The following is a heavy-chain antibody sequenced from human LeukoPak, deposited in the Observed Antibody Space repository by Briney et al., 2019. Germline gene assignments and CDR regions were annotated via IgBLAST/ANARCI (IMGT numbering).Heavy chain of an antibody. J-gene: IGHJ5*02. CDR3: ARYPPFVVRRSYYNTGWFDP. CDR2: INHSGST. V-gene: IGHV4-34*01. CDR1: GGSFSGYY. Sequence: PSETLSLTCAVYGGSFSGYYWSWIRQPPGKGLEWIGEINHSGSTNYNPSLKSRVTISVDTSKNQLSLKLSSVTAADTAVYYCARYPPFVVRRSYYNTGWFDPWGQGTLVTVSS. D-gene: IGHD3-10*01.